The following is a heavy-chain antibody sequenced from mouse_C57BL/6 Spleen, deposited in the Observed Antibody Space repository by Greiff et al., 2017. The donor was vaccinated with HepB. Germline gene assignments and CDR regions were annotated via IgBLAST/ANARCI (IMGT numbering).Heavy chain of an antibody. Sequence: LVESGAELVRPGASVTLSCKASGYTFTDYEMHWVKQTPVHGLEWIGAIDPETGGTAYNQKFKGKAILTADKSSSTAYMELRSLTSEDSAVYYCTRLRDYGNYVKDAMDYWGQGTSVTVSS. CDR1: GYTFTDYE. J-gene: IGHJ4*01. CDR2: IDPETGGT. V-gene: IGHV1-15*01. CDR3: TRLRDYGNYVKDAMDY. D-gene: IGHD2-1*01.